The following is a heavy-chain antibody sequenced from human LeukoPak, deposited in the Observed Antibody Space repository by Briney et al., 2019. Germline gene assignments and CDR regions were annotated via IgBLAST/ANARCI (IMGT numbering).Heavy chain of an antibody. CDR2: FHNSGTS. Sequence: KASETLSLTCTVSDDSISDYYRGWIRQPPGKGLEWIGYFHNSGTSTYNPSLKSRVTISVDTSKNQFSLKLSSVTAADTAVYYCARHRRRVAEYFDYWGQGTLVTVSS. D-gene: IGHD2-15*01. CDR3: ARHRRRVAEYFDY. V-gene: IGHV4-59*08. CDR1: DDSISDYY. J-gene: IGHJ4*02.